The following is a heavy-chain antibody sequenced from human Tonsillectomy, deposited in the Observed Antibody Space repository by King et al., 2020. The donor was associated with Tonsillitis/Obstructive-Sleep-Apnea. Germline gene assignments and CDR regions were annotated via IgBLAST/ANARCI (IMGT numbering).Heavy chain of an antibody. CDR3: ARDQAWGYCSSTSCSQIDY. V-gene: IGHV3-33*01. Sequence: VQLVESGGGVVQPGRSLRLSCAASGFTFSDYSMYWVRQAPGKGLEWVAVIWYDGSNKYSAESVKGRFTISRDNSKNTLYLQMNNLRADDTAVYYCARDQAWGYCSSTSCSQIDYWGQGTLVTVSS. CDR1: GFTFSDYS. J-gene: IGHJ4*02. D-gene: IGHD2-2*01. CDR2: IWYDGSNK.